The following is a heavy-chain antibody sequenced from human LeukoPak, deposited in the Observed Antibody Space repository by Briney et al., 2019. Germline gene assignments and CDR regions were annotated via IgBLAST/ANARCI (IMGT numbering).Heavy chain of an antibody. CDR1: GGSIISSSYN. D-gene: IGHD3-9*01. V-gene: IGHV4-39*01. CDR2: IYHSGTT. CDR3: ARLPTGYPNWFDP. Sequence: SETLSLTCAVSGGSIISSSYNWGWIRQPPGKGLEWIGTIYHSGTTYYNPSLKSRVTISVDTSKNQFFLKLSSVTAADTAVYYCARLPTGYPNWFDPWGQGSLATVSS. J-gene: IGHJ5*02.